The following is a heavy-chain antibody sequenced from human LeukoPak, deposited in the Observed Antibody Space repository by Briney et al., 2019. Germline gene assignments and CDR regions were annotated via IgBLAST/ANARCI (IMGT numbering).Heavy chain of an antibody. D-gene: IGHD3-22*01. CDR2: ITSNSNDK. V-gene: IGHV3-48*02. J-gene: IGHJ3*01. CDR3: ARYYDRSGFYRDAFDL. Sequence: GGSLRLSCAASGFIFNTYCMSWVREAPGKGLEWLSYITSNSNDKYYADSVKGRFTISRDNAKDSLHLQMDSLRDEDTAVYYCARYYDRSGFYRDAFDLWGQGTMVTVS. CDR1: GFIFNTYC.